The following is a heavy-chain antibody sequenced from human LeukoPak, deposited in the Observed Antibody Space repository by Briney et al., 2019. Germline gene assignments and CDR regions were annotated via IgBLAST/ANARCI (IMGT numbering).Heavy chain of an antibody. CDR1: GGTFSSYA. CDR2: IIPIFGTA. CDR3: ARGVGYSGSYLGSLNWSDP. D-gene: IGHD1-26*01. V-gene: IGHV1-69*05. Sequence: SVKVSCKASGGTFSSYAISWVRQAPGQGLEWMGRIIPIFGTANYAQKFQGRVTITTDESTSTAYMELSSLRSEDTAVYYCARGVGYSGSYLGSLNWSDPWGQGTLVTVSS. J-gene: IGHJ5*02.